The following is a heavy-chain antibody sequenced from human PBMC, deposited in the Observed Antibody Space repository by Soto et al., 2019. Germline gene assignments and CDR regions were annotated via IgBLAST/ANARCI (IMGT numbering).Heavy chain of an antibody. V-gene: IGHV3-66*01. CDR1: GFTVSSNY. CDR2: IYSGGST. D-gene: IGHD4-17*01. Sequence: EVQLVESGGGLVQPGGSLRLSCAASGFTVSSNYMSWVRQAPGKGLEWVSVIYSGGSTYYADSVKGRFTISRDNSKNTLYLQMNSLRAEDTVVYYCARGDYGDYELNWGQGTLVTVSS. CDR3: ARGDYGDYELN. J-gene: IGHJ4*02.